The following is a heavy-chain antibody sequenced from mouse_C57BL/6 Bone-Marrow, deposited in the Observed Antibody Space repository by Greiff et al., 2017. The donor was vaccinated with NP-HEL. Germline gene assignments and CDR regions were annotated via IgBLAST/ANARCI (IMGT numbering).Heavy chain of an antibody. CDR3: ARWHYGSHYAMDY. CDR2: INPYNGGT. CDR1: GYTFTDYY. Sequence: EVKLQQSGPVLVKPGASVKMSCKASGYTFTDYYMNWVKQSHGKSLEWIGVINPYNGGTSYNQKFKGKATLTVDKSSSTAYMELNSLTSEDSAVYYCARWHYGSHYAMDYWGQGTSVTVSS. V-gene: IGHV1-19*01. D-gene: IGHD1-1*01. J-gene: IGHJ4*01.